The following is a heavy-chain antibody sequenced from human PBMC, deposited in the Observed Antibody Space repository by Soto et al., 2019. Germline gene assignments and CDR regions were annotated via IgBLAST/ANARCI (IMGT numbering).Heavy chain of an antibody. V-gene: IGHV3-23*01. CDR2: IRGSGGDT. CDR3: TKDQPIFLHYFDS. J-gene: IGHJ4*02. CDR1: GFTFSNYA. D-gene: IGHD3-3*01. Sequence: EVQLLESGGGLVQSGGSLRLSCAASGFTFSNYAMTWVRQAPGKGLEWVSTIRGSGGDTYYADSVKGRFTISRDNSKNALYLQMNSLRAEDTAVYYCTKDQPIFLHYFDSWGQGAQVTVSS.